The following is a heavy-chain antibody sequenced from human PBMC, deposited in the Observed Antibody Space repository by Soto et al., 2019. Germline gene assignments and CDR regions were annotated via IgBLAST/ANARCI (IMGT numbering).Heavy chain of an antibody. D-gene: IGHD3-22*01. J-gene: IGHJ4*02. CDR3: ARSSDYYDSSGCDY. CDR1: GYTFTSYG. CDR2: ISAYNGNT. Sequence: SVKVSCKASGYTFTSYGISWVRQAPGQGLEWMGWISAYNGNTNYAQKLQGRVTMTTDTSTSTAYMELRSLRSDDTAVYYCARSSDYYDSSGCDYWGQGTLVTVSS. V-gene: IGHV1-18*01.